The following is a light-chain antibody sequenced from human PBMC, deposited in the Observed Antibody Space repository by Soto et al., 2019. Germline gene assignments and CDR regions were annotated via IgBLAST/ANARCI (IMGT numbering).Light chain of an antibody. CDR3: HQRQYWPPIT. CDR2: DAS. J-gene: IGKJ5*01. V-gene: IGKV3-11*01. Sequence: EIVLTQSPATLSLSPGEGATVSCRASQSVSSYLAWYQQKPGQAPRLLISDASNRATGIPARFSGSGSGTDFTLTISSLEPEDFAVYYCHQRQYWPPITFGQGTRLEIK. CDR1: QSVSSY.